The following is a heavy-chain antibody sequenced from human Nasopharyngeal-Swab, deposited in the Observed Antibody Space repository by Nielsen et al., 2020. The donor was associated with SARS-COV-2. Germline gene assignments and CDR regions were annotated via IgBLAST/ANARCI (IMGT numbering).Heavy chain of an antibody. J-gene: IGHJ6*03. CDR2: IYYSGST. D-gene: IGHD1-14*01. CDR3: AREGAGSETIYYYYYMDV. V-gene: IGHV4-39*07. Sequence: WIRQPPGKGLEWIGRIYYSGSTYYNPSLKSRVTISVDTSKNQFSLKLSSVTAADTAVYYCAREGAGSETIYYYYYMDVWGKGTTVTVSS.